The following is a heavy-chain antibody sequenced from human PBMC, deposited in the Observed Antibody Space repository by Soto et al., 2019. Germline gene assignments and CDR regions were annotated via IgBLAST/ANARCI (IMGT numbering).Heavy chain of an antibody. CDR1: GFSLSAYGVR. Sequence: QITLKESGPTLAKPTQTLTLTCSFSGFSLSAYGVRVIWFRQPPGETLEWLALIHWNDDTRYSPYLKSRLTITKDTSKNQVVLTLTNLDPLDTGTYFCAHTKDSSGFLTSWGQGILVTVSS. J-gene: IGHJ5*02. D-gene: IGHD3-22*01. V-gene: IGHV2-5*01. CDR2: IHWNDDT. CDR3: AHTKDSSGFLTS.